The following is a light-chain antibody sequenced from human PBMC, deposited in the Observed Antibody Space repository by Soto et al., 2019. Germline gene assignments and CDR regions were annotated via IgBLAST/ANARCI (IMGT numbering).Light chain of an antibody. CDR2: DAS. CDR3: QQRLKWLPVVT. J-gene: IGKJ5*01. V-gene: IGKV3-11*01. Sequence: EIGLKKAPAALSRYQGYSATRSCRASQRVSSYLAWYQQKPGHAPSILIYDASTSATGIPASFSGSGSGKAFTLTISSLESEDLAVYYCQQRLKWLPVVTFGQGIQLEIK. CDR1: QRVSSY.